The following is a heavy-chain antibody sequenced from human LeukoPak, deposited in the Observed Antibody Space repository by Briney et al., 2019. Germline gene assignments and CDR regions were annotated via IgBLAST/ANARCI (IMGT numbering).Heavy chain of an antibody. CDR2: TNQDGSEK. V-gene: IGHV3-7*01. J-gene: IGHJ2*01. D-gene: IGHD2/OR15-2a*01. CDR1: GFRFRSLW. CDR3: VRTYFDWYCDL. Sequence: GGSLSLSCSVSGFRFRSLWMKWVRQAPGKGLEWVANTNQDGSEKYYVDSVKGRFTISRDNAKNSLYLQMNSLRAEDTAVYYCVRTYFDWYCDLWGPGTLVSVSS.